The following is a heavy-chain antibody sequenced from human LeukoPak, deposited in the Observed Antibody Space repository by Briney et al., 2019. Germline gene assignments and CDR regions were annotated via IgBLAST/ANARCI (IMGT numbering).Heavy chain of an antibody. CDR2: IYYSGST. J-gene: IGHJ4*02. CDR1: GGSISSGGYY. V-gene: IGHV4-31*03. D-gene: IGHD1-1*01. CDR3: VRDNEGSFDY. Sequence: KSSETLSLTCTVSGGSISSGGYYWSWIRQHPGKGLEWIGYIYYSGSTYYNPSLKSRVTISVDTSKNQFSLKLSSVTAADTAVYYCVRDNEGSFDYWGQGTLVTVSS.